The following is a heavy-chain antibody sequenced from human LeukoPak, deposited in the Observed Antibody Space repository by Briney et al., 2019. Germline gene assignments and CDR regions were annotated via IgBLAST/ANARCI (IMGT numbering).Heavy chain of an antibody. CDR2: IKQDGSEK. D-gene: IGHD1-26*01. CDR3: ARIMVGATPSFDY. Sequence: GGSLRLSCAASGFTFSSYAMSWVRQAPGKGLEWVANIKQDGSEKYYVDSVKGRFTISRDNAKNSLYLQMNSLRAEDTAVYYCARIMVGATPSFDYWGQGTLVTVSS. V-gene: IGHV3-7*01. J-gene: IGHJ4*02. CDR1: GFTFSSYA.